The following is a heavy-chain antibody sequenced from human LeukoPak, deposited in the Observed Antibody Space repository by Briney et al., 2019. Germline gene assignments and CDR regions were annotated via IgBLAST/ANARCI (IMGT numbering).Heavy chain of an antibody. CDR2: INPNSGVT. J-gene: IGHJ4*02. D-gene: IGHD4-23*01. CDR1: GYTFTGYY. Sequence: GASVKVSCKASGYTFTGYYIHWVRQAPGQGLEWMGWINPNSGVTNYAQKLQGRVTMTRDTSISTAYMELSRLRSDDTAVYYCARIYGDYSGEVFDFWGQGTLVTVSS. V-gene: IGHV1-2*02. CDR3: ARIYGDYSGEVFDF.